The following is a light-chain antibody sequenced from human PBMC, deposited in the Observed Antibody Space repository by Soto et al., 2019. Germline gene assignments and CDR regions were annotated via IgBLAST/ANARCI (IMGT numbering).Light chain of an antibody. J-gene: IGLJ1*01. CDR1: SSDVGGYNY. Sequence: QSALTQPPSASGSPGQSVTISCTGASSDVGGYNYFSWYQQHPGKAPKLMIYEVSKRPSGVPDRFSGSKSGNTASLTVSGLQAEYEADYYCTSYAGSNNPSLFGTGTKVTVL. CDR3: TSYAGSNNPSL. CDR2: EVS. V-gene: IGLV2-8*01.